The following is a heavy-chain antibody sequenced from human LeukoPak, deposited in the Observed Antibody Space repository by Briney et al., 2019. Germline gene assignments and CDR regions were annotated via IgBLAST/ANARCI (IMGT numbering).Heavy chain of an antibody. CDR2: ISSSSSYI. J-gene: IGHJ4*02. CDR3: AKNYYGSGSYYSHDY. CDR1: GFTFSSYS. Sequence: GGPLRLSCAASGFTFSSYSMNWVRQAPGKGLEWVSSISSSSSYIYYADSVKGRFTISRDNAKNSLYLQMNSLRAEDTAVYYCAKNYYGSGSYYSHDYWGQGTLVTVSS. V-gene: IGHV3-21*01. D-gene: IGHD3-10*01.